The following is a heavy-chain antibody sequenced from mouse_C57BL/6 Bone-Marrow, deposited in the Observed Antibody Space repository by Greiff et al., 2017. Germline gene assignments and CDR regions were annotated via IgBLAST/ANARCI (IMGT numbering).Heavy chain of an antibody. J-gene: IGHJ2*01. V-gene: IGHV1-61*01. Sequence: QVQLQQPGAELVRPGSSVKLSCKASGYTFTSYWMDWVKQRPGQGLEWIGNIYPSDSETHYNPKFKAKATLTADKSSSTASMQLSSLTSEDSAVEYCARGGNPDYWCQGTTLTVSS. CDR1: GYTFTSYW. CDR2: IYPSDSET. CDR3: ARGGNPDY. D-gene: IGHD2-1*01.